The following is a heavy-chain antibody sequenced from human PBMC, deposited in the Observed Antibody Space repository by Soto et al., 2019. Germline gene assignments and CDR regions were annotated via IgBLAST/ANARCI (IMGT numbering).Heavy chain of an antibody. V-gene: IGHV1-69*02. CDR1: GGTFSSYT. D-gene: IGHD3-10*01. CDR2: IIPILGIA. Sequence: QVQLVQSGAEVKKPGSSVKVSCKASGGTFSSYTISWVRQAPGQGLEWMGRIIPILGIANYAQKFQGRVTITADKSTRTAYMELRSLRSEDTAVYYLAGPRVYYDGSGSYYYFDYWGQGTLVTVSS. J-gene: IGHJ4*02. CDR3: AGPRVYYDGSGSYYYFDY.